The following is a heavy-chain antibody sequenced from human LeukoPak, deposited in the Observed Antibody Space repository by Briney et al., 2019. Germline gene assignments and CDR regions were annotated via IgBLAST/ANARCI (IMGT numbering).Heavy chain of an antibody. D-gene: IGHD3-10*01. J-gene: IGHJ4*02. CDR3: AGGSGSYVPFDY. CDR1: GDSISSYY. CDR2: IYYSGSA. Sequence: SETLSLTCTVSGDSISSYYWIWIRQPPGKGLEWIGYIYYSGSANYNPSLKSRVTISVDTSKNQFSLRLSSVTAADTAVYYCAGGSGSYVPFDYWGQGTLVTVSS. V-gene: IGHV4-59*01.